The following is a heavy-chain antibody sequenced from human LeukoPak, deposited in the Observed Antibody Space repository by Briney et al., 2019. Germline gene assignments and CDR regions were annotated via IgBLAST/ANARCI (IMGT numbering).Heavy chain of an antibody. CDR2: ITSRSSYI. J-gene: IGHJ5*02. CDR3: ARHHHKPPYYDFWIGYYAYWFAR. V-gene: IGHV3-21*01. Sequence: GGSLRLSCAASGLTFSSYSMKWVRQAPGRGLGWVSSITSRSSYIYYASSVEGRFTISRDKAKNTQYLQMNSRRAEDTAVYYCARHHHKPPYYDFWIGYYAYWFARWGQGTLVTVSS. CDR1: GLTFSSYS. D-gene: IGHD3-3*01.